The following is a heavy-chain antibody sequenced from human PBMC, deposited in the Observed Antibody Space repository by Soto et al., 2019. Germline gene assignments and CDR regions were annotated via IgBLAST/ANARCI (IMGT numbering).Heavy chain of an antibody. CDR3: AKPAGQTVAGHYFDY. Sequence: GGSLSLSCAASGFNFRSYAMSWVRQAPGKGLEWVSAISGSGGSTYYADSVKGRFTISRDNSKNTLYLQMNSLRAEDTAVYYCAKPAGQTVAGHYFDYWGQGTLVTV. D-gene: IGHD6-19*01. CDR1: GFNFRSYA. CDR2: ISGSGGST. V-gene: IGHV3-23*01. J-gene: IGHJ4*02.